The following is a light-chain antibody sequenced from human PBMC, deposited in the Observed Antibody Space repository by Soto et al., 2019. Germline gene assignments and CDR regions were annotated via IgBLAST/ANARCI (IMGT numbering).Light chain of an antibody. V-gene: IGLV2-14*01. J-gene: IGLJ1*01. CDR1: RSDVGGYSY. CDR2: EVN. CDR3: SSFTDTNTPFV. Sequence: QSALTQPASVSGSPGQSITISCTGTRSDVGGYSYVSWYQQHPGKAPKLIIYEVNKRPSGVSDRFSGSKSGDTVSLTISGLQPEDEADYSCSSFTDTNTPFVFGSGTKVTV.